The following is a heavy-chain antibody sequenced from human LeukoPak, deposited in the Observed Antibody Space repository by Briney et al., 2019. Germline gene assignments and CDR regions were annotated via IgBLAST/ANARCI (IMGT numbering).Heavy chain of an antibody. CDR3: ARGDLRYFDWLSSYGMDV. J-gene: IGHJ6*04. CDR1: GRSFSGYY. D-gene: IGHD3-9*01. V-gene: IGHV4-34*01. Sequence: SETLSLTCAVYGRSFSGYYWSWIRQPPGKGLEWIGEINHSGSTNYNPSLKSRVTISVDTSKNQFSLKLSSVTAADTAVYYCARGDLRYFDWLSSYGMDVWGKGTTVTVSS. CDR2: INHSGST.